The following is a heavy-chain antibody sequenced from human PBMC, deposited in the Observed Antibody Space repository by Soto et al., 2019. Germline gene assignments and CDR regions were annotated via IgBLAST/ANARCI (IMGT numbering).Heavy chain of an antibody. D-gene: IGHD1-26*01. J-gene: IGHJ4*02. CDR3: ARRGSGSYYDY. CDR2: ISGSGGST. V-gene: IGHV3-23*01. Sequence: EVQLLESGGGLVQPGGSLRLSCAASGFTFSSYAMRWVRQAPVKGLEWVSAISGSGGSTYYADSVKGRFTISRYNSKNTLYLQMNSMRAEDTAVYYCARRGSGSYYDYWGKGTLVTVSS. CDR1: GFTFSSYA.